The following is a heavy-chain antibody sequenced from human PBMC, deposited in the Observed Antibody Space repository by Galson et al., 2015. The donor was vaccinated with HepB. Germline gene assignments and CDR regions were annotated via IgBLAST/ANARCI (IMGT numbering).Heavy chain of an antibody. CDR1: GFTFSSYA. Sequence: SLRLSCAASGFTFSSYAMSWVRQAPGKGLEWDSAISGSGGSTYYADSVKGRFTISRDNSKNTLYLQMNSLRAEDTAVYYCAKAAGARDYFDYWGQGTLVTVSS. CDR2: ISGSGGST. CDR3: AKAAGARDYFDY. V-gene: IGHV3-23*01. D-gene: IGHD1-26*01. J-gene: IGHJ4*02.